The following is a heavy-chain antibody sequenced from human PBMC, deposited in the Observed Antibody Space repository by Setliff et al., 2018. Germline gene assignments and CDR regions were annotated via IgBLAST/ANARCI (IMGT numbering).Heavy chain of an antibody. Sequence: GESLKISCKGSGYNFANYWIDWVRQMPGKGLEWMGIIYPLDSDTRYSPSFQGQVTISADKSVSTAYLQWSSLKASDTAIYYCARHRGRAAAGTCFDIWGQGTLVTVSS. J-gene: IGHJ4*02. CDR3: ARHRGRAAAGTCFDI. V-gene: IGHV5-51*01. D-gene: IGHD6-13*01. CDR2: IYPLDSDT. CDR1: GYNFANYW.